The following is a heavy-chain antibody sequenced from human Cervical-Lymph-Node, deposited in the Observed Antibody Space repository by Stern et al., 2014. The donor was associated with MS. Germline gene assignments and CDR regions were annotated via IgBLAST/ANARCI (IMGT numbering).Heavy chain of an antibody. J-gene: IGHJ4*02. CDR3: AKSAFYGDYQFDF. CDR1: GFNFNDTA. Sequence: EVQLVQSGGDLVQPGRSLRLSCAASGFNFNDTAMHWVRQAPGKGLEWVSGISWNSYTIVYADSVKGRFTISRDNDKKSLFLQMNSLRAEDTALYYCAKSAFYGDYQFDFWGQGTPVTVSP. CDR2: ISWNSYTI. D-gene: IGHD4-17*01. V-gene: IGHV3-9*01.